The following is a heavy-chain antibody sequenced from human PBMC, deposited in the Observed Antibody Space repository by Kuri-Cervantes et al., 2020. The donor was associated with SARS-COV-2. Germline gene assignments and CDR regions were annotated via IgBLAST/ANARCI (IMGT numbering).Heavy chain of an antibody. CDR3: ARHHKVQLELRDY. CDR2: IYPGDSDT. V-gene: IGHV5-51*01. D-gene: IGHD1-7*01. Sequence: KVSCKGSGYSFTSYWIGWVRQMPGKGLEWMGIIYPGDSDTRYSPSLQGQVTISADKSISTAYLQWSILKASDTAMYYCARHHKVQLELRDYWGQGTLVTVSS. CDR1: GYSFTSYW. J-gene: IGHJ4*02.